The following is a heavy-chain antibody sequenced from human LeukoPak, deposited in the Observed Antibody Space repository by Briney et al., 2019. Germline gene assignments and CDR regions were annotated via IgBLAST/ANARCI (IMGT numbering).Heavy chain of an antibody. V-gene: IGHV4-4*07. Sequence: SETLSLTCTVSGGSISSYYWSWIRQPAGKGLEWIGRIYTSGSTNYNPSLKSRVTMSVDTSKNEFSLKLTSVTAADTAIYHCARSLGYSSSWWTFLLWGQGTLVTVSS. CDR1: GGSISSYY. D-gene: IGHD6-13*01. J-gene: IGHJ1*01. CDR2: IYTSGST. CDR3: ARSLGYSSSWWTFLL.